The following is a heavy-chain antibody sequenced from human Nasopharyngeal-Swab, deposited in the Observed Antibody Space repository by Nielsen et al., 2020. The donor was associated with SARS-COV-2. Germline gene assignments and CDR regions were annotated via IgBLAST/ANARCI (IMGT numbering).Heavy chain of an antibody. CDR3: ARDSDTNSQYSQFDY. V-gene: IGHV3-33*01. Sequence: GGSLRLFCVASGFSFRDYCMHWVRQTPGKGLKWVAVIWYDGIKKYYGDSVKGRFTISRDISMNTLYLQLNSLRVEDTAVYYCARDSDTNSQYSQFDYWGQGTQVTVSS. J-gene: IGHJ4*02. CDR1: GFSFRDYC. D-gene: IGHD2-15*01. CDR2: IWYDGIKK.